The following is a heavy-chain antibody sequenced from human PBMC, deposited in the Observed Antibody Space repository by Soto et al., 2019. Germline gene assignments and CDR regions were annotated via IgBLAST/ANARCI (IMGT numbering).Heavy chain of an antibody. CDR3: AHGGSWFDP. V-gene: IGHV2-5*02. D-gene: IGHD2-15*01. J-gene: IGHJ5*02. CDR1: GFSLHTTGVG. CDR2: IYWDDDK. Sequence: QITLKESGPPLVKPTQTLTLTCTFSGFSLHTTGVGVGWIRQPPGKALEWLALIYWDDDKRYSPSLKSRLTFTKDTSKHQVVLTMTNIDPVDTGTYYCAHGGSWFDPWGQGTLVTVSS.